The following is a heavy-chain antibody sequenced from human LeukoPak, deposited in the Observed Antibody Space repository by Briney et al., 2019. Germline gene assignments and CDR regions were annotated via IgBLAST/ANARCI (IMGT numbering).Heavy chain of an antibody. Sequence: GGSLRLSCAASGFTFSSYSMNWVRQAPGKGLEWVALISYDGSNKYYADSVKGRFTISRDNSKNTLYLQMDSLRAEDTALYYCAKEGTTSEGDYWGQGALVTVSS. J-gene: IGHJ4*02. CDR1: GFTFSSYS. CDR3: AKEGTTSEGDY. CDR2: ISYDGSNK. V-gene: IGHV3-30*18. D-gene: IGHD1-1*01.